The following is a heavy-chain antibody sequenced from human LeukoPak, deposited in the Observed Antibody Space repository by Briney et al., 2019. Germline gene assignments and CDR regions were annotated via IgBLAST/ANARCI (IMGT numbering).Heavy chain of an antibody. Sequence: VASVKVSCKASGYTFTGYYMHWVRQAPGQGLEWMGWINPNSGGTNYAQKFQGRVTMTRDTSISTAYMEQSRLRSDDTAVYYCARRSSCLDYWGQGTLVTVSS. V-gene: IGHV1-2*02. D-gene: IGHD2-15*01. CDR2: INPNSGGT. CDR1: GYTFTGYY. CDR3: ARRSSCLDY. J-gene: IGHJ4*02.